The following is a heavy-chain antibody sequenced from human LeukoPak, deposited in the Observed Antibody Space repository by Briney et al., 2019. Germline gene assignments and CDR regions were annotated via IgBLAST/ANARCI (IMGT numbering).Heavy chain of an antibody. D-gene: IGHD2-2*01. CDR3: ARGDIVVVPAAMGAFCWFDP. Sequence: SETLSLTCAVYGGSFSGYYWSWIRQPPGKGLEWIGEINHSGSTNYNPSLKSRVTISVDTSKNQFSLKLSSVTAADTAVDYCARGDIVVVPAAMGAFCWFDPWGQGTLVTVSS. CDR2: INHSGST. CDR1: GGSFSGYY. J-gene: IGHJ5*02. V-gene: IGHV4-34*01.